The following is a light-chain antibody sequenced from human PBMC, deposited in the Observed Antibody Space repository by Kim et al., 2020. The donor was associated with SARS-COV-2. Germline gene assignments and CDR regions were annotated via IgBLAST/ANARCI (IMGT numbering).Light chain of an antibody. V-gene: IGLV3-25*03. J-gene: IGLJ2*01. CDR2: KDS. CDR3: QSADSSGTQVV. Sequence: SYELTQPPSVSVSPGQTARITCSGDALPKQYAYWYQQKPGQAPVLVIYKDSERPSGIPERFSGSSSGTTVTLTISGVQAEDEADYNCQSADSSGTQVVFGGGTQLTVL. CDR1: ALPKQY.